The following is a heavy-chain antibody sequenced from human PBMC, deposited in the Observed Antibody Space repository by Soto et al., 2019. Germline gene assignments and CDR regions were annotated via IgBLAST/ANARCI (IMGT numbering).Heavy chain of an antibody. V-gene: IGHV4-34*01. CDR3: ARAPHRTTGTDY. Sequence: SQTLSLTCAVYGGSFSGYYWSWIRQPPGKGLEWIGEINHSGSTNYNPSLKSRVTISVDTSKNQFSLKLSSVTAADTAVYYCARAPHRTTGTDYWGQGTLVTVSS. CDR1: GGSFSGYY. CDR2: INHSGST. J-gene: IGHJ4*02. D-gene: IGHD1-1*01.